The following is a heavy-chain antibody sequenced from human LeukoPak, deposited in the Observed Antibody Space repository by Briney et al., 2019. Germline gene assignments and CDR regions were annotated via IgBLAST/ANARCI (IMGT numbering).Heavy chain of an antibody. CDR3: ARHSADCTGTSCYLFDP. J-gene: IGHJ5*02. CDR1: GGSISSYY. V-gene: IGHV4-59*08. Sequence: PSETLSLTCTVSGGSISSYYWSWIRQPAGKGLEWIGYIYYSGSTNYNPSLESRVTISVDTSKNQFSLKLSSVTAADTAVYYCARHSADCTGTSCYLFDPWGQGTLVTVSP. D-gene: IGHD2-2*01. CDR2: IYYSGST.